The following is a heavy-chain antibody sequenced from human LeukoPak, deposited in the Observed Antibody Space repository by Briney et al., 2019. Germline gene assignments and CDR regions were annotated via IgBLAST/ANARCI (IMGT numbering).Heavy chain of an antibody. CDR3: ARVSHLLTGSYYYYGMDV. Sequence: PGGSLRLSCAASGFTFSSYSMNWVRQAPGKRLEWVSSISSSSSYIYYADSVKGRFTISRDNAKNSLYLQMNSLRAEDTAVYYCARVSHLLTGSYYYYGMDVWGKGTTVTVSS. V-gene: IGHV3-21*01. J-gene: IGHJ6*04. CDR2: ISSSSSYI. CDR1: GFTFSSYS. D-gene: IGHD3-9*01.